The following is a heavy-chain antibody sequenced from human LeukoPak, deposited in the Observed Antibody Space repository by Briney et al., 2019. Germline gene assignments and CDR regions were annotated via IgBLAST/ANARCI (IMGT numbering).Heavy chain of an antibody. D-gene: IGHD3-9*01. J-gene: IGHJ6*03. CDR2: INHSGST. CDR1: GGSISSGGYY. CDR3: ARGRYDILTGYYTYYYYYYMDV. V-gene: IGHV4-34*01. Sequence: SETLSLTCSVSGGSISSGGYYWSWIRQPPGKGLEWIGEINHSGSTNYNPSLKSRVTISVDTSKNQFSLKLSSVTAADTAVYYCARGRYDILTGYYTYYYYYYMDVWGKGTTVTVSS.